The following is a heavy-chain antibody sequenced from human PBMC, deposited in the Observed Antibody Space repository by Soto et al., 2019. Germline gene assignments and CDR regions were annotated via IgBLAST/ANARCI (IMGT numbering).Heavy chain of an antibody. D-gene: IGHD1-1*01. V-gene: IGHV1-2*04. J-gene: IGHJ4*02. CDR3: ARGPHDQPYYFDY. CDR2: INPNSGGT. CDR1: GYTFTGYY. Sequence: GASVKVSCKASGYTFTGYYMHWVRQAPGQGLEWMGWINPNSGGTNYAQKFQGWVTMTRDTSISTAYMELSRLRSDDTAVYYCARGPHDQPYYFDYWGQGTLVTVSS.